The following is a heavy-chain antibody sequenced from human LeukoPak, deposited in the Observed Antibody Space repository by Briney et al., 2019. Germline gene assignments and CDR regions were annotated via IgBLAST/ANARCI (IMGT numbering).Heavy chain of an antibody. CDR2: IKQDGSEK. V-gene: IGHV3-7*01. Sequence: PGGSLRLSCAASGFTFSSYWMSWVRQAPGKGLEWVANIKQDGSEKYYVDSVKGRFTISRDNAKNSLYLQMNSLRAEDTAVYYCARDRAVAGRSPAYYYYYMDVWGKGTTVTVFS. CDR3: ARDRAVAGRSPAYYYYYMDV. J-gene: IGHJ6*03. CDR1: GFTFSSYW. D-gene: IGHD6-19*01.